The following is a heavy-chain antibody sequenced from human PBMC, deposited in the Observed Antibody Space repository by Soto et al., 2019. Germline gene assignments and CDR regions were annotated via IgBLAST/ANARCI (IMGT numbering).Heavy chain of an antibody. D-gene: IGHD5-18*01. CDR3: ARGIPRGYSYGSYYFDY. J-gene: IGHJ4*02. Sequence: GASAKVSCKASGGTFSSYAISWVRQAPGQGLEWMGGIIPIFGTANYAQKFQGRVTITADESTSTAYMELSSLRSEDTAVYYCARGIPRGYSYGSYYFDYWGQGTLVTVSS. V-gene: IGHV1-69*13. CDR1: GGTFSSYA. CDR2: IIPIFGTA.